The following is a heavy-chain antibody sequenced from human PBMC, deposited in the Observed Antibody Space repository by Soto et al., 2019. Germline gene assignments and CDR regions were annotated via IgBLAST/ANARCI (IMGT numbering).Heavy chain of an antibody. J-gene: IGHJ4*02. V-gene: IGHV4-31*03. CDR2: IYYSGST. Sequence: QVQLQESGPGLVKPSQTLSLTCTVSGGSISSGGYYWSWIRQHPGKGLEWIGYIYYSGSTYYNPSLKSRVTISVDTSKNQFSLKLSSVTAADTAVYYCARERLLNGYYDSSGYYGPANFFDYWGQGTLVTVSS. D-gene: IGHD3-22*01. CDR1: GGSISSGGYY. CDR3: ARERLLNGYYDSSGYYGPANFFDY.